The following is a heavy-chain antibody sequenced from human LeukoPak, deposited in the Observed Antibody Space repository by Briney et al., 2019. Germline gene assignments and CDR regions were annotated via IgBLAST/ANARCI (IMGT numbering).Heavy chain of an antibody. V-gene: IGHV1-2*02. Sequence: GASVKVSCKASGGTFRSYAISWVRQAPGQGLEWMGWINPNSGGTNYAQKFQGRVTMTRDTSISTAYMELSRLRSDDTAVYYCARSPATVTKVYYYYYMDVWGKGTTVTVSS. CDR2: INPNSGGT. D-gene: IGHD4-17*01. J-gene: IGHJ6*03. CDR3: ARSPATVTKVYYYYYMDV. CDR1: GGTFRSYA.